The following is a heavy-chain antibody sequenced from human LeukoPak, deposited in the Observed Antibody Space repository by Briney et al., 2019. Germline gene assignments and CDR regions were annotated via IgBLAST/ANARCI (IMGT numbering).Heavy chain of an antibody. D-gene: IGHD3-16*02. Sequence: SVKVSCKASGGIFSSYAISWVRQAPGQGLEWMGRIIPILGIANYAQKFQGRVTITADKSTSTAYMELSSLRSDDTAVYYCARAVITFGGVIAKDPSSYYFDYWGQGTLVTVSS. CDR2: IIPILGIA. CDR3: ARAVITFGGVIAKDPSSYYFDY. CDR1: GGIFSSYA. V-gene: IGHV1-69*04. J-gene: IGHJ4*02.